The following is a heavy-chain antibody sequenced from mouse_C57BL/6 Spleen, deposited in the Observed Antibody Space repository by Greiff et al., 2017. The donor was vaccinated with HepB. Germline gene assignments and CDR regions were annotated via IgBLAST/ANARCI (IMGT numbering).Heavy chain of an antibody. CDR3: ARSGGSSYDYFDY. CDR2: IDPSDSET. V-gene: IGHV1-52*01. Sequence: VQLQQPGAELVRPGSSVKLSCKASGYTFTSYWMHWVKQRPIQGLEWIGNIDPSDSETHYNQKFKDKATLTVDKSSSTAYMQRSSLTSEDSAVYYCARSGGSSYDYFDYWGQGTTLTVSS. CDR1: GYTFTSYW. D-gene: IGHD1-1*01. J-gene: IGHJ2*01.